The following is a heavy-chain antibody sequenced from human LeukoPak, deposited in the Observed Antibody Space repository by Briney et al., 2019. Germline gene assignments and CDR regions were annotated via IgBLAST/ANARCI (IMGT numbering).Heavy chain of an antibody. D-gene: IGHD6-19*01. CDR2: IIPLFDTA. CDR3: ARGSSGISSWFDP. J-gene: IGHJ5*02. V-gene: IGHV1-69*06. Sequence: GASVRVSCKASGGTFNSYVISWERQAPGQGLEWMGGIIPLFDTATYAQKFQDRVTITADTSTSTVYMELSSLRSEDTAVYFCARGSSGISSWFDPWGQGTLVTVSS. CDR1: GGTFNSYV.